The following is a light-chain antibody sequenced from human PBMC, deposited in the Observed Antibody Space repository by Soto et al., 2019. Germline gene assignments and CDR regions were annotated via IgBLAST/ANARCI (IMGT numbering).Light chain of an antibody. CDR3: QSYDNSLPGV. CDR2: NNN. V-gene: IGLV1-40*01. J-gene: IGLJ3*02. CDR1: SSNIGAGYD. Sequence: QSVLTQPPSVSGAPGQRVIISCTGSSSNIGAGYDVSWYQQLPGTAPKLLIYNNNNRPSGVPDRFSGSKSGTSASLAITGLQAEDEADYYCQSYDNSLPGVFGGGTQLTVL.